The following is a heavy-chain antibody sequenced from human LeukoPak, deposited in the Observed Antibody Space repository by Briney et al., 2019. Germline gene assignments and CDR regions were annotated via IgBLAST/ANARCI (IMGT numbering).Heavy chain of an antibody. D-gene: IGHD2-15*01. V-gene: IGHV3-48*03. Sequence: GGSLRLSCAASGFTFSSYEMNWVRQAPGKGLEWVSYISSSGSTIYYADSVKGRFTISRDNAMNSLYLQMNSLRAEDTAVYYCARDEDGYFDYWGQGTLVTVSS. CDR1: GFTFSSYE. CDR2: ISSSGSTI. J-gene: IGHJ4*02. CDR3: ARDEDGYFDY.